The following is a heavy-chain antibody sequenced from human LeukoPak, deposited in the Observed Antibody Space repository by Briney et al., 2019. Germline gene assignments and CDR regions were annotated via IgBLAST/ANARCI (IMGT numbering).Heavy chain of an antibody. J-gene: IGHJ6*03. V-gene: IGHV4-61*02. CDR3: AREGITIFGVVIPSYYMDV. CDR2: IYTSGST. D-gene: IGHD3-3*01. Sequence: PSQTLSLTCTVSGGSISSGSYYWSWIRQPAGKGLEWIGRIYTSGSTNYNPSLKSRVTISVDTSKNQFSLKLSSVTAADTAVYYCAREGITIFGVVIPSYYMDVWGKGTTVTVSS. CDR1: GGSISSGSYY.